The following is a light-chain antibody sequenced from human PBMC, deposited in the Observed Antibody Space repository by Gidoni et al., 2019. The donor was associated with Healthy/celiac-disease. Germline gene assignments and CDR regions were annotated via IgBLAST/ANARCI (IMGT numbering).Light chain of an antibody. Sequence: DIVLTQSPGTLSLSPGERATLSCRASQSVSSSYLAWYQQKPGQAPRLLIYGASSRATGIPDRFSGRGSGTDFTLTISRLEPEDFAVYYCQQYGSSPSLTFGGGTKVEIK. CDR2: GAS. CDR3: QQYGSSPSLT. J-gene: IGKJ4*01. V-gene: IGKV3-20*01. CDR1: QSVSSSY.